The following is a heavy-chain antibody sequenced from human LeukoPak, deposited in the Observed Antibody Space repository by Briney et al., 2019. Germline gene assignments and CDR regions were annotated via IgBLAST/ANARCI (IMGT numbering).Heavy chain of an antibody. CDR2: ISATTIYR. Sequence: GGSLRLSCAASGFTFSNYDMTWVRQAPGKGLEWVSSISATTIYRFSAGSVRGRFTISRDDVENSLYLQMNDLRREDTAVYYCARIGLGRDAYNSFDYWGQGTLVIVSS. V-gene: IGHV3-21*01. J-gene: IGHJ4*02. D-gene: IGHD5-24*01. CDR3: ARIGLGRDAYNSFDY. CDR1: GFTFSNYD.